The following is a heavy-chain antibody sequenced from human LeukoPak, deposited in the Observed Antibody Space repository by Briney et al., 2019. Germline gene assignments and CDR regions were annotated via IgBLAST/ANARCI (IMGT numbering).Heavy chain of an antibody. CDR2: ISYDGSNK. Sequence: GGSLRLSCAASGFTFSSYGMHWVRQAPGKGLEWVAVISYDGSNKYYADSVKGRFTISRDNSKNTLHLQMNSLRAEDTAVYYCAKDQVPMVRGVIINWFDPWGQGTLVTVSS. CDR3: AKDQVPMVRGVIINWFDP. D-gene: IGHD3-10*01. CDR1: GFTFSSYG. V-gene: IGHV3-30*18. J-gene: IGHJ5*02.